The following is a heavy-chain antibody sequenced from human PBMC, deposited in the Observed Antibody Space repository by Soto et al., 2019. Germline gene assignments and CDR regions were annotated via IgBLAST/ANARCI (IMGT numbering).Heavy chain of an antibody. V-gene: IGHV3-21*01. Sequence: GGSLRLSCAASGFTFSTYSMNWVRLAPGKGLEWVSSISSSSSYIYYADSVKGRFTISRDNAKNSLYLQMNSLRAEDTAVYYCARDVGATSTDFDYWGQGTLVTVSS. J-gene: IGHJ4*02. CDR2: ISSSSSYI. CDR1: GFTFSTYS. D-gene: IGHD1-26*01. CDR3: ARDVGATSTDFDY.